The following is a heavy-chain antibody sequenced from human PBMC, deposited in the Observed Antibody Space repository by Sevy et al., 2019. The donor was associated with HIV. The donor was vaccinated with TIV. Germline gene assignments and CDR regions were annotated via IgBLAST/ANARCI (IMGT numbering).Heavy chain of an antibody. CDR3: AKAIPAAAGTGAFDV. D-gene: IGHD6-13*01. CDR1: GFTFSSFH. CDR2: IRNSNT. J-gene: IGHJ3*01. V-gene: IGHV3-23*01. Sequence: GGFLRLSCAASGFTFSSFHMTWVRQAPGKGLEWVSTIRNSNTFYADSVKGRFTISIDNSKNTLGLQMNILRAEDTAIPYCAKAIPAAAGTGAFDVWGQGTMVTVSS.